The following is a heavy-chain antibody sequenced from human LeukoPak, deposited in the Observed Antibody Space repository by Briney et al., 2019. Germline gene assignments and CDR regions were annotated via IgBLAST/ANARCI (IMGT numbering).Heavy chain of an antibody. CDR1: GYSISNSYY. D-gene: IGHD1-26*01. V-gene: IGHV4-38-2*02. Sequence: KPSETLSLTCSVSGYSISNSYYWGWIRQPPGQGLEWIGSIYDSGSSYYNPSLKSRVTISVDTSKNQFSLKLSSVTAADTAVYYCARQGIVGVRWGQGTLVTVSS. CDR2: IYDSGSS. J-gene: IGHJ4*02. CDR3: ARQGIVGVR.